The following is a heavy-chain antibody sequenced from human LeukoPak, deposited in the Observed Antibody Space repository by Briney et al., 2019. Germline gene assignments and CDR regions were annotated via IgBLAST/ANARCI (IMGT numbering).Heavy chain of an antibody. CDR2: IYYSGST. Sequence: PSETLSLTCTVSGGSISSGGYYWRWIRQHPGKGLEWIGYIYYSGSTYYNPSLKSRVTISVDTSKNQFSLKLSSVTAADTAVYYCAREGYYDSSGWGYYYYYGMDVWGQGTTVTVSS. D-gene: IGHD3-22*01. V-gene: IGHV4-31*03. J-gene: IGHJ6*02. CDR3: AREGYYDSSGWGYYYYYGMDV. CDR1: GGSISSGGYY.